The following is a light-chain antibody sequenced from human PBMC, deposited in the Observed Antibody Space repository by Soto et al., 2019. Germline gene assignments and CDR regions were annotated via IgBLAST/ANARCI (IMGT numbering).Light chain of an antibody. CDR1: QSVSID. CDR2: GVS. V-gene: IGKV3-15*01. Sequence: EITMTQFPGILSASPGERATLYCRASQSVSIDLAWYQQKPGQAPRLLIYGVSTRATGIPARFSGSESGTEFTLTISSLQSEDFAVYYCQQYNDWPFTFGPGTKVDIK. J-gene: IGKJ3*01. CDR3: QQYNDWPFT.